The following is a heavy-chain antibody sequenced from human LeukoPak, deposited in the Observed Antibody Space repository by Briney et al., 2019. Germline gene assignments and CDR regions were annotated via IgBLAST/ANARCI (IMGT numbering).Heavy chain of an antibody. CDR3: AKSIASAGYY. Sequence: GGSLRLSCAASGFTFSSYSMNWVRQALGKGLEWVSYISSSSSTIYYADSVKGRFTISRDNAKNTLFLQLNSLRVEDTAVYYCAKSIASAGYYWGQGTLVTVSS. D-gene: IGHD6-13*01. J-gene: IGHJ4*02. V-gene: IGHV3-48*01. CDR1: GFTFSSYS. CDR2: ISSSSSTI.